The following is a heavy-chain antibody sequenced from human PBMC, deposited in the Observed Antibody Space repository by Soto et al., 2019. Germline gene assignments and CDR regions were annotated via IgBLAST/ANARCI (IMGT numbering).Heavy chain of an antibody. CDR2: INPKTGDT. CDR3: VTGDHLVR. D-gene: IGHD6-6*01. V-gene: IGHV1-2*02. Sequence: QMQLVQSGAEARKPGASVKVSCKTSGSTFTGYYLNWVRQAPGRGLEWVGWINPKTGDTNNAQKFQGRVTMTTDTSISTGYMELSGLKSDDTAVYYCVTGDHLVRWGQGTRVTVSS. CDR1: GSTFTGYY. J-gene: IGHJ4*02.